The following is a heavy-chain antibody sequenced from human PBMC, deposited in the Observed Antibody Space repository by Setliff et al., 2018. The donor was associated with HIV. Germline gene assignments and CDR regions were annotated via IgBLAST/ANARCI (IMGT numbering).Heavy chain of an antibody. CDR3: ASARIPTGGVSTSLDF. J-gene: IGHJ4*02. CDR2: IRYDGSNK. CDR1: EFTFSSYG. Sequence: GGSLRLSCAPSEFTFSSYGMHWVRQAPGKGLEWVSFIRYDGSNKKYADSVKGRFTVSRDNSKSTLYLQLSSLRPEDTAVYYCASARIPTGGVSTSLDFWGLGTLVTVSS. D-gene: IGHD3-3*01. V-gene: IGHV3-30*02.